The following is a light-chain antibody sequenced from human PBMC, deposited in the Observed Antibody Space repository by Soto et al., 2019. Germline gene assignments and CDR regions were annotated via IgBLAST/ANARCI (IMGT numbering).Light chain of an antibody. CDR1: QDISNY. V-gene: IGKV1-33*01. J-gene: IGKJ4*01. CDR2: DAS. CDR3: QQYDNPNLTVT. Sequence: DIQVTQSPASPSASVGDTVTITCRSSQDISNYLNWYQQKPGKAPKFLIYDASNLETGVPSRFSGSGSGTDFTFTISSLQPEDIATYYCQQYDNPNLTVTFGGGTKVDIK.